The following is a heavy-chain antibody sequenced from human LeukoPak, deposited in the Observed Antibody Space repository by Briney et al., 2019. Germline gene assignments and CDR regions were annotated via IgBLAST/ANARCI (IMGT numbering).Heavy chain of an antibody. CDR2: IYWDDDK. D-gene: IGHD3-10*01. V-gene: IGHV2-5*08. J-gene: IGHJ4*02. CDR3: AHLSRIKVLREVLRIFDS. CDR1: GGSISSDYW. Sequence: TLSLTCTVSGGSISSDYWNWIRQPPGKALEWLALIYWDDDKRYSPSLRSRLTITKDTSKNQVVLTMTSMDPVDTATYFCAHLSRIKVLREVLRIFDSWGQGTLVTVSS.